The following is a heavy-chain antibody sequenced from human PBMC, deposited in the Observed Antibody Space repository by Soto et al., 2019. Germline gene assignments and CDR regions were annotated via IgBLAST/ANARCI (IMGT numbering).Heavy chain of an antibody. V-gene: IGHV3-30-3*01. D-gene: IGHD3-10*01. CDR2: ISYDGSNK. CDR3: AKGRSGSYFWFDP. Sequence: PGGSLRLSCAASGFTFSSYAMHWVRQAPGKGLEWVAVISYDGSNKYYADSVKGRFTISRDNSKNTLYLQMNSLRAEDTAVYYCAKGRSGSYFWFDPWGQGTLVTVSS. J-gene: IGHJ5*02. CDR1: GFTFSSYA.